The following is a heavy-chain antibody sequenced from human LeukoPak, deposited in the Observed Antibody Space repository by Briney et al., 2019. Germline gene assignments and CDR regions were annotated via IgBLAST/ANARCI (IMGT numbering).Heavy chain of an antibody. CDR1: GYTFTSYG. CDR3: ARVVVVPAAIVYYFDY. D-gene: IGHD2-2*01. CDR2: ISAYNGNT. V-gene: IGHV1-18*01. Sequence: ASVKVSCEASGYTFTSYGISWVRQAPGQGLEWMGWISAYNGNTNYAQKLQGRVTMTTDTSTSTAYMELRSLRSDDTAVYYCARVVVVPAAIVYYFDYWGQGTLVTVSS. J-gene: IGHJ4*02.